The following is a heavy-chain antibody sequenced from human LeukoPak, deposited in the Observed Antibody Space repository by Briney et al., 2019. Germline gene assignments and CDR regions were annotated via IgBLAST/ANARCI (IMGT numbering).Heavy chain of an antibody. CDR1: GFTVSSNY. CDR2: IYSGGST. D-gene: IGHD3-3*01. V-gene: IGHV3-66*02. J-gene: IGHJ4*02. Sequence: GGSLRLSCAASGFTVSSNYMSWVRQAPGKGLEWVSVIYSGGSTYYADSVKGRFTISRDNSKNTLYLQMNSLRAEDTAVYYCARADYDFWSGYARPVDYWGQGTLVTVSS. CDR3: ARADYDFWSGYARPVDY.